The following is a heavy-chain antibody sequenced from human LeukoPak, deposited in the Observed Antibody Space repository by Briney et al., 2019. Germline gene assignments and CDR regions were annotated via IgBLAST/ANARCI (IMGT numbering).Heavy chain of an antibody. CDR2: IYYSGST. V-gene: IGHV4-61*08. Sequence: PSETLSLTCTVSGGSISSGGYSWTWIRQPPGKGLEWIGHIYYSGSTNYNPSLKSRVTISVDTSKNQFSLKLSSVTAADTAVYYCASVSVGATLTIDYWGQGTLVTVSS. J-gene: IGHJ4*02. CDR1: GGSISSGGYS. D-gene: IGHD1-26*01. CDR3: ASVSVGATLTIDY.